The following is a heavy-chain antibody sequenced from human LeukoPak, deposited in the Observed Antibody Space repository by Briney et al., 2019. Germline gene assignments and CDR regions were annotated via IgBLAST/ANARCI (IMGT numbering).Heavy chain of an antibody. D-gene: IGHD6-19*01. CDR3: ARVAVAAPWLNWFDP. CDR2: IYYSGST. J-gene: IGHJ5*02. Sequence: SETLSLTSTVSGGSISSYYWSWIRQPPGKGLEWIGYIYYSGSTNYNPSLKSRVTISVDTSKNQFSLKLSSVTAADTAVYYCARVAVAAPWLNWFDPWGQGTLVTVSS. V-gene: IGHV4-59*12. CDR1: GGSISSYY.